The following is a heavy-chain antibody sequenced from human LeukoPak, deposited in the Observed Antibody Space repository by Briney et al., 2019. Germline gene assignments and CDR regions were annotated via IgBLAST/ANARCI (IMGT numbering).Heavy chain of an antibody. CDR3: ARGRYDSSGYYLGFDY. Sequence: MPSEALSLTCAVYGGSFSGYYWSWIRQPPGKGLEWIGEINHSGSTNYNPSLKSRVTISVDTSKNQFSLKLSSVTASDTAVYYCARGRYDSSGYYLGFDYWGQGTLVTVSS. CDR1: GGSFSGYY. D-gene: IGHD3-22*01. V-gene: IGHV4-34*01. J-gene: IGHJ4*02. CDR2: INHSGST.